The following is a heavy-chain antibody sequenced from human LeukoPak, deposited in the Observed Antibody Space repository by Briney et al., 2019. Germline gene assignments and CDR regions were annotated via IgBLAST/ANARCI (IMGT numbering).Heavy chain of an antibody. CDR3: VRSPIGASAY. Sequence: ASVKVSCKPSGYTFTDSYIHWVPQAPGVGLQWMGWISPNNGDTKYAEDFQDRVTMTRDTSISTPYMELTGLTPDDTAVYYCVRSPIGASAYWGRGTLVTVSS. D-gene: IGHD3-10*01. CDR1: GYTFTDSY. J-gene: IGHJ4*02. V-gene: IGHV1-2*02. CDR2: ISPNNGDT.